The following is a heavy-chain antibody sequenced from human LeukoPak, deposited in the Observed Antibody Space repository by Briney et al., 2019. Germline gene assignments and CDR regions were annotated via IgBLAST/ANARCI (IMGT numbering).Heavy chain of an antibody. J-gene: IGHJ4*02. V-gene: IGHV1-46*01. CDR2: INPSGGST. D-gene: IGHD3-9*01. CDR1: GYTFTNYY. CDR3: ARGSRYHDWLSPLDS. Sequence: ASVKVSCKASGYTFTNYYMHWVRQAPGQGLEWMRIINPSGGSTSYAQKFQGRVTFTRDTSISTAYMAMSRLRSDDTAVFYCARGSRYHDWLSPLDSWGQGTLVTVSS.